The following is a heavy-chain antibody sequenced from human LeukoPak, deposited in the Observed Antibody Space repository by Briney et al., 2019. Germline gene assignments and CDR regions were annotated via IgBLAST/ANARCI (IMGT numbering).Heavy chain of an antibody. V-gene: IGHV4-39*07. D-gene: IGHD1-14*01. CDR2: IYYSGST. Sequence: SETLSLTCTVSGGSISSSSYYWGWIRQPPGKGLEWIGSIYYSGSTYYNPSLKSRVTISVDTSKNQFSLKLSSVTAADTAVYYCARGTQRNYFDYWGQGTLVTVSS. CDR1: GGSISSSSYY. CDR3: ARGTQRNYFDY. J-gene: IGHJ4*02.